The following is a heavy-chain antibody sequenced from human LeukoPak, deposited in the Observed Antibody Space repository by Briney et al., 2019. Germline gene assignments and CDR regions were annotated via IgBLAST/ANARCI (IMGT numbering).Heavy chain of an antibody. Sequence: SETLSLTCTVSGGSISSSSYYWGWIRQPPGKGLEWIGSIYYSGSTYYNPSLKSRVTISVDTSKNQFSLKLSSVTAADTAVYYCARAAYFDWLHDAFDIWGQGTMVTVSS. J-gene: IGHJ3*02. V-gene: IGHV4-39*07. CDR3: ARAAYFDWLHDAFDI. D-gene: IGHD3-9*01. CDR2: IYYSGST. CDR1: GGSISSSSYY.